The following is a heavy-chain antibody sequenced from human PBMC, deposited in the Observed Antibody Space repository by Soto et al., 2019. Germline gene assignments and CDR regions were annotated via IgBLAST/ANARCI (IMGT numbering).Heavy chain of an antibody. J-gene: IGHJ4*02. V-gene: IGHV4-34*01. CDR1: GGSFSGYY. Sequence: LSLTCAVYGGSFSGYYWSWIRQPPGKGLEWIGEINHSGSTNYNPSLKSRVTISVDTSKNQFSLKLSSVTAADTAVYYCAREHYDFWSGPINYWGQGTLVTVSS. CDR2: INHSGST. CDR3: AREHYDFWSGPINY. D-gene: IGHD3-3*01.